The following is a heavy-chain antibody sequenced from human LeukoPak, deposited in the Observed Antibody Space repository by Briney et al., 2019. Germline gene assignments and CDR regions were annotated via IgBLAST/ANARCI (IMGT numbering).Heavy chain of an antibody. D-gene: IGHD3-22*01. CDR1: GYTFTGYY. J-gene: IGHJ5*02. CDR2: INPNSGGT. Sequence: ASVKVSCKASGYTFTGYYMHWVRQAPGQGLEWMGWINPNSGGTNYAQKFQGRVTMTRDTSISTAYMELSRLRSDDTAVYYCARDYRSYHYDSSKGSWFDPWGQGTLVTVSS. CDR3: ARDYRSYHYDSSKGSWFDP. V-gene: IGHV1-2*02.